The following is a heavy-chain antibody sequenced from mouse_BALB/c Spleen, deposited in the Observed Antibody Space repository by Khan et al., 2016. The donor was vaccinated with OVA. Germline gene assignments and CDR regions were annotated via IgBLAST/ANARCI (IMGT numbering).Heavy chain of an antibody. CDR1: GYSFTSYY. CDR2: IDPFSGGT. Sequence: VQLQQPGPELMKPGASVKISCKASGYSFTSYYIHWVMQSHGKSLEWIGYIDPFSGGTTYNQKFKGKATLTVDKSSSTAHIHLSNLTSEDSAVYYCTRHGYVAWFTYWGQGTLVTVSA. CDR3: TRHGYVAWFTY. J-gene: IGHJ3*01. V-gene: IGHV1S135*01. D-gene: IGHD2-2*01.